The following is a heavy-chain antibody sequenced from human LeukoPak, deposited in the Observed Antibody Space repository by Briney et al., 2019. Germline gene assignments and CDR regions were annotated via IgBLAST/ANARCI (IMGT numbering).Heavy chain of an antibody. J-gene: IGHJ4*02. Sequence: ASVKVSCKASGFTFTGYYIHWVRQAPGQGLEWMGWVNPNNGGTNYAQMFQGRVTMTRDTSINTAYMELSGLRSDDTAVYYCARDSYGGNWSLGYWGQGTPVTVSS. D-gene: IGHD4-23*01. CDR2: VNPNNGGT. V-gene: IGHV1-2*02. CDR1: GFTFTGYY. CDR3: ARDSYGGNWSLGY.